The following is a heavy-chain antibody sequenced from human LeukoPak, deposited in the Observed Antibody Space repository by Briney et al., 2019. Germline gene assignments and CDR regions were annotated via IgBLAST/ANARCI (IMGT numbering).Heavy chain of an antibody. J-gene: IGHJ5*02. D-gene: IGHD6-13*01. V-gene: IGHV1-46*01. CDR3: ARDATFWTAAAGTYNWFDP. CDR2: INPSGGST. CDR1: GYTFTSYY. Sequence: GASVKVSCKASGYTFTSYYMHWVRQAPGQGLEWMGIINPSGGSTSYAQKFQGRVTMTRDMSTSTVYMELSSLRSEDTAVYYCARDATFWTAAAGTYNWFDPWGQGTLVTVSS.